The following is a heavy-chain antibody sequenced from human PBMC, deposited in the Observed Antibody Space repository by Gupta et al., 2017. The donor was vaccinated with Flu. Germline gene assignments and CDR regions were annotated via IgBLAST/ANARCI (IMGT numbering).Heavy chain of an antibody. CDR2: IWFDGSNK. CDR3: ARDRTRFGEVLWD. CDR1: RFGFSTYG. J-gene: IGHJ4*02. Sequence: QVQLVESGGGVVQPGRSLRLSCEASRFGFSTYGMHWVRQAPGKGLEWVAVIWFDGSNKYYGDSVKGRFTISRDNSKNTLYLQMSSLRAEDTAVYYCARDRTRFGEVLWDWGQGTLVTVSS. D-gene: IGHD3-10*01. V-gene: IGHV3-33*01.